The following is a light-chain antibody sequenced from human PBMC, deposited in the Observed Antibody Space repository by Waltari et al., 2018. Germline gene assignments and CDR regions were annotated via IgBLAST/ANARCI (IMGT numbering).Light chain of an antibody. V-gene: IGLV2-23*02. CDR2: EVD. CDR3: CSYVRSVSFV. Sequence: QSALTQPASLSGSPGQSITLSCTGTSSDVGYFNRVPWYQQPPAKAPKLLIYEVDKRPSGISNRFSGSKSGNTASLTISGLQAEDEADYYCCSYVRSVSFVFGGGTKLTVL. CDR1: SSDVGYFNR. J-gene: IGLJ2*01.